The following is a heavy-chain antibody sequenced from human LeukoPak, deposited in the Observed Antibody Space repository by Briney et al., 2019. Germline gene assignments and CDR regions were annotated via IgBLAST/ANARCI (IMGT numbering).Heavy chain of an antibody. CDR1: GFTFSSYA. J-gene: IGHJ4*02. CDR2: ISGSGGST. CDR3: ANSNRPTGYSSR. Sequence: GGSLRLSCAASGFTFSSYAMRWVRQAPGKGLEWVSAISGSGGSTYYADSVKGRFTISRDNSKNTLYLQMNSLRAEDTAVYYCANSNRPTGYSSRWGQGTLVTVSS. D-gene: IGHD6-19*01. V-gene: IGHV3-23*01.